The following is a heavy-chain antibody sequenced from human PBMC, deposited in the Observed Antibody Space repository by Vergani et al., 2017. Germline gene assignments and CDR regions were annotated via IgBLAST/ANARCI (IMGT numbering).Heavy chain of an antibody. J-gene: IGHJ6*02. Sequence: QVQLVESGGGEVQPGRSLRLSCSAAGFPFSDYGVHWVRQAPGKGLEWVSVISYDGNKKNYADSVKGRFTISRDNSKNTLYLEMNDLRAEDTAVYYCARDTAMVDYYYGMDVWGQGTTVTVSS. CDR1: GFPFSDYG. V-gene: IGHV3-30*03. D-gene: IGHD5-18*01. CDR2: ISYDGNKK. CDR3: ARDTAMVDYYYGMDV.